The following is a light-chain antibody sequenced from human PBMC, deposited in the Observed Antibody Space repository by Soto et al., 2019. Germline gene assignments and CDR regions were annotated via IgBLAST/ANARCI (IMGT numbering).Light chain of an antibody. V-gene: IGKV3-20*01. CDR3: QQDGRSDR. J-gene: IGKJ1*01. Sequence: EIVLKPSPGTLYLSPGERATLSCRASQSGSNNYVAWYHQKPRQAPRLLIYGASNRATGIPDRFSGSGSGTDLTLTISRLESEDSAGYYCQQDGRSDRFGEAPKV. CDR2: GAS. CDR1: QSGSNNY.